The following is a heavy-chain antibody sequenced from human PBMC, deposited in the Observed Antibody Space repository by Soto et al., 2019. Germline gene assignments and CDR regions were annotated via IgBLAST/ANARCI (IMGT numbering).Heavy chain of an antibody. Sequence: AWRPLTLSCAACGYCFTRWSLHYERQAPGKRLEWMAVISYDGSNKYYADSVKGRFTISRDNSNNTLYLQMNSLRAEDTAVYYCARDRAVAGTSYSLGYYSMDVRGHRSTDSGS. V-gene: IGHV3-30*01. CDR3: ARDRAVAGTSYSLGYYSMDV. CDR1: GYCFTRWS. D-gene: IGHD6-19*01. J-gene: IGHJ6*02. CDR2: ISYDGSNK.